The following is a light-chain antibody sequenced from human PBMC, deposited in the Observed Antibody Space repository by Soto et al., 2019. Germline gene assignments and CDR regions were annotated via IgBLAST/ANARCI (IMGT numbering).Light chain of an antibody. CDR2: DAT. Sequence: QAVVTQEPSLTVSPGGTVTLTCGSNTGAVTSGHYPYWFQQKPGQAPRTLISDATNKYSWTPARFSGSFLGGKAALTLSGAQPEDEAEYYCLLSYSGPCVFGGGTKLTVL. J-gene: IGLJ3*02. V-gene: IGLV7-46*01. CDR1: TGAVTSGHY. CDR3: LLSYSGPCV.